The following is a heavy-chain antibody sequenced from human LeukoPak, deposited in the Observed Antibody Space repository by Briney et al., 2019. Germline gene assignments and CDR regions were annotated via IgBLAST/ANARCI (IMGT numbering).Heavy chain of an antibody. V-gene: IGHV4-39*01. CDR1: GGSIRSSSYY. J-gene: IGHJ4*02. CDR3: ARLGTLSDFWSGYYTFDY. Sequence: SETLSLTCTVSGGSIRSSSYYWGWIRQPPGKGLEWIVSIYYSGSTYYNPSLKSRVTISVDTSKNQFSLKLSSVTAADTAVYYCARLGTLSDFWSGYYTFDYWGQGTLVTVSS. CDR2: IYYSGST. D-gene: IGHD3-3*01.